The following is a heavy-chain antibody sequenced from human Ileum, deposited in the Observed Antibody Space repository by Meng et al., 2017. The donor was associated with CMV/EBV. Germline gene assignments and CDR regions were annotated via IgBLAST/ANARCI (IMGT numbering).Heavy chain of an antibody. J-gene: IGHJ4*02. CDR3: ARVPRSDLAY. Sequence: GESLKISCEASGFTFSTSWMHWIRPVPGKGLEWVAILTLDGRDTYYVDSVKGRFTISRNNDKESLYLQMNSLRADDTALYCCARVPRSDLAYWGQGTLVTVSS. CDR1: GFTFSTSW. V-gene: IGHV3-7*01. CDR2: LTLDGRDT.